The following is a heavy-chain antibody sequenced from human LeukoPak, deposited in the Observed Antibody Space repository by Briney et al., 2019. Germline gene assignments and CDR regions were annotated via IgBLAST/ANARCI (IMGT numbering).Heavy chain of an antibody. Sequence: SETLSLTCAVYGGSFSGYYWSWIRQPPGKGLAWIGEINHSGSTNYNPSLKSRVTISVDTSKNQFSLKLSSVTAADTAVYYCARRRAGSWRYYFDYWGQGALVTVSS. V-gene: IGHV4-34*01. J-gene: IGHJ4*02. D-gene: IGHD6-13*01. CDR1: GGSFSGYY. CDR3: ARRRAGSWRYYFDY. CDR2: INHSGST.